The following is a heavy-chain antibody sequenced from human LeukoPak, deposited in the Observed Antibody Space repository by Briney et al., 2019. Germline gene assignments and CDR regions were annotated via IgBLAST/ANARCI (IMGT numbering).Heavy chain of an antibody. V-gene: IGHV3-7*01. Sequence: GGPLRLSCAASGFTFSVYWMSWVRQAPGKGLEWVANIKQDGSEKYYVDSVKGRFTISRDNAKNSLYLQMNSLRAEDTAVYYCARDQPQPGAFGYWGQGTLVTVSS. CDR2: IKQDGSEK. CDR3: ARDQPQPGAFGY. J-gene: IGHJ4*02. CDR1: GFTFSVYW. D-gene: IGHD1-14*01.